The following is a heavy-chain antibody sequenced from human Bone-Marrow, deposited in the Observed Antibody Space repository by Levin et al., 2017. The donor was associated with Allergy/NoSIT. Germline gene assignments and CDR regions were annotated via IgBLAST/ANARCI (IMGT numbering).Heavy chain of an antibody. Sequence: SQTLSLTCVVSGGSISSGGYYWSWIRQHPGKGLEWIGYIHHSGSTYYNPSLKSRLTISLDTSKNHFSLKLTSVTAADTAVYYCARTDYGDYWRGFDYWGQGILVTVSS. CDR2: IHHSGST. CDR3: ARTDYGDYWRGFDY. V-gene: IGHV4-31*11. J-gene: IGHJ4*02. D-gene: IGHD4-17*01. CDR1: GGSISSGGYY.